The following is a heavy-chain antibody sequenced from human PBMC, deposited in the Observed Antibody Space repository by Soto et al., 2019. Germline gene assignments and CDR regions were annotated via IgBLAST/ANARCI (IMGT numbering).Heavy chain of an antibody. V-gene: IGHV1-18*01. D-gene: IGHD3-16*01. CDR3: ARGMVWGAFPSYFDS. Sequence: ASVKVSCKASGYTFTNYGIGWVRQAPGQGLEWMGWISAYNGHTNYARILQGRVTMTTDSSTSTAYMELMSLRSDDTAVYYCARGMVWGAFPSYFDSWGQGTLVTVSS. CDR1: GYTFTNYG. CDR2: ISAYNGHT. J-gene: IGHJ4*02.